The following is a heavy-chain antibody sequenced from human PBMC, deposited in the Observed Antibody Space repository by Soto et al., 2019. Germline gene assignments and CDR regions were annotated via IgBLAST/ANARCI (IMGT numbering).Heavy chain of an antibody. J-gene: IGHJ4*02. CDR3: ARELGTMVRGVVFDY. Sequence: WWSWVRQPPGKGLEWIGEIYHSGSTNYNPSLKSRVTISVDKSKNQFSLKLSSVTAADTAVYYCARELGTMVRGVVFDYWGQGTLVTVSS. V-gene: IGHV4-4*02. D-gene: IGHD3-10*01. CDR2: IYHSGST. CDR1: W.